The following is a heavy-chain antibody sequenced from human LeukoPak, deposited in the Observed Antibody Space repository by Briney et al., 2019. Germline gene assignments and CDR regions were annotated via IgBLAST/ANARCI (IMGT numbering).Heavy chain of an antibody. J-gene: IGHJ6*03. Sequence: ASVKVSCKASGYTFTSYIISWVRQAPGQGLEWMGWINAYNGNTDYAQRVQGRVTMTTDTSTSTAYMELRSLRSDVTAVYYCARDRHIAAAVYYYYMDVWGKGTPVTVSS. V-gene: IGHV1-18*01. CDR3: ARDRHIAAAVYYYYMDV. CDR1: GYTFTSYI. D-gene: IGHD6-13*01. CDR2: INAYNGNT.